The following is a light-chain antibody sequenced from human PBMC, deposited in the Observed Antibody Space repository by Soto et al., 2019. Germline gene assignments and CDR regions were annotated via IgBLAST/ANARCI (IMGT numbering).Light chain of an antibody. CDR1: QSVSSSY. J-gene: IGKJ1*01. CDR2: GAS. CDR3: QQSDTSPRT. Sequence: EIVLTQSPGTLSLSPGERATLSCRASQSVSSSYLAWYQQKPGQSPRLLIFGASSRATGTPDRFSGSGSGTDFTLTISRLEPEDFAVYYWQQSDTSPRTFGQGTTVEIK. V-gene: IGKV3-20*01.